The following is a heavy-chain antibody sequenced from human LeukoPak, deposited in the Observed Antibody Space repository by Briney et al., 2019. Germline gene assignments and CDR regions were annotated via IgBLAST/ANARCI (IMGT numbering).Heavy chain of an antibody. J-gene: IGHJ4*02. D-gene: IGHD3-22*01. Sequence: SETLSLTCTVSGGSISSSGYYWGWIRQPPGKGLEWIGSISSGGSTHYIPSLKSRVTISVDTSKNQFSLKLSSVSAADTAVYYCARRSYDGSGYYYVDYWGQGTLVTVSS. V-gene: IGHV4-39*01. CDR1: GGSISSSGYY. CDR3: ARRSYDGSGYYYVDY. CDR2: ISSGGST.